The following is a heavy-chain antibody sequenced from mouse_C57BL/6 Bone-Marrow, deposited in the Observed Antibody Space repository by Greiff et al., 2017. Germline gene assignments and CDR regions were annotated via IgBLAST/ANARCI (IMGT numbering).Heavy chain of an antibody. CDR1: GFTFSSYA. D-gene: IGHD1-1*01. CDR2: ISDGGSYT. Sequence: EVKLVESGGGLVKPGGSLKLSCAASGFTFSSYAMSWVRQTPEKRLEWVATISDGGSYTYYPDNVKGRFTISRDNAKNNLYLQMSHLKSEDTAMYYCARGGGITTVVVDYWGQGTTLTVSS. J-gene: IGHJ2*01. V-gene: IGHV5-4*03. CDR3: ARGGGITTVVVDY.